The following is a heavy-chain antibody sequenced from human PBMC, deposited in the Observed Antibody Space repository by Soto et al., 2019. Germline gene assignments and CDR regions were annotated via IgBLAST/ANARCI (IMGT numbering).Heavy chain of an antibody. D-gene: IGHD6-13*01. CDR1: GGSISSYF. CDR2: VYYTGTT. J-gene: IGHJ4*02. Sequence: SETLSLTCTVSGGSISSYFYIWVRQPPGKGLEWIGSVYYTGTTDYNPSLKSRVTISVDTSKTQFSLNLRSVTAADTAVYYCARDLAAVPRSFDYWGRGTLVTVSS. V-gene: IGHV4-59*01. CDR3: ARDLAAVPRSFDY.